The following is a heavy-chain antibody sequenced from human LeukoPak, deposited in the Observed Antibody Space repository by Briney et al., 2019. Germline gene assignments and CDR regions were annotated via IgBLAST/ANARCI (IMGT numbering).Heavy chain of an antibody. CDR2: MNPNSGNT. CDR3: ARGQLGYCSSTSCSLYYYYYYYMDV. Sequence: GAAVKVSCKASGYTFTSYDINWVRQATGQGLKWMGWMNPNSGNTGYAQKFQGRVTITRNTSISTAYMELSSLRSEDTAVYYCARGQLGYCSSTSCSLYYYYYYYMDVWGKGTTVTVSS. J-gene: IGHJ6*03. D-gene: IGHD2-2*01. V-gene: IGHV1-8*03. CDR1: GYTFTSYD.